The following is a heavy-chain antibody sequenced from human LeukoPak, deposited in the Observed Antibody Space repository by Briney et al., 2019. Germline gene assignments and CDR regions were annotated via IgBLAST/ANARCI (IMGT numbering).Heavy chain of an antibody. J-gene: IGHJ5*02. D-gene: IGHD3-3*01. V-gene: IGHV4-59*01. CDR1: GAAISTYF. CDR2: IYSSGST. Sequence: SETLSLSCTVSGAAISTYFWSWIRQSPGKGLEWIGYIYSSGSTKYNPSLKSRVTISVDASKNQFALTLRSLTAADTAVYYCARDFWSGSVGFDPWGQGTLVTVSS. CDR3: ARDFWSGSVGFDP.